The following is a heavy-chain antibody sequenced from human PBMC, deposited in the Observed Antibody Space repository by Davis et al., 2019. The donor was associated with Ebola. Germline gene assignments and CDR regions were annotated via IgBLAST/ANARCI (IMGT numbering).Heavy chain of an antibody. J-gene: IGHJ4*02. D-gene: IGHD3-3*01. Sequence: PGGSLRLSCTVSGGSISSHYWSWIRQPAGKGLEWIGRIYTSGRTNYNPSLKSRVTVAIDTSKNQFYLKLSSVTAADTAVYYCARSGFLDSWGPGSLVTVSS. CDR1: GGSISSHY. CDR2: IYTSGRT. CDR3: ARSGFLDS. V-gene: IGHV4-4*07.